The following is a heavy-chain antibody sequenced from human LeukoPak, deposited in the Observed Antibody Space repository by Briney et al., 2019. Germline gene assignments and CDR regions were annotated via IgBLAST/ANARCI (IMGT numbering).Heavy chain of an antibody. CDR3: ARGGGNHAFDV. J-gene: IGHJ3*01. V-gene: IGHV3-74*01. CDR2: INNDGSST. D-gene: IGHD4-23*01. CDR1: GFTFSPYW. Sequence: GGSLRLSCAASGFTFSPYWMHWVRQGPGKGLEWVSRINNDGSSTIYADSVKGRFTISRDNAKNTLDLQMDSLRAEDTAVYYCARGGGNHAFDVWGQGTMVTVSS.